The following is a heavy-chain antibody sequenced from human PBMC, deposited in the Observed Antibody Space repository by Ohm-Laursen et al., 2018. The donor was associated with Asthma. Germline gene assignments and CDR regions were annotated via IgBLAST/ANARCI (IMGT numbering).Heavy chain of an antibody. Sequence: SLRLSCAASGFTFSSYGMHWVRQAPGKGLEWVAVISYDGSNKYYADSVKGRFTISRDNSKNTLYLQMNSLRAEDRAVYYCARATTVTTYWFDPWGQGTLVTVSS. CDR3: ARATTVTTYWFDP. D-gene: IGHD4-11*01. CDR1: GFTFSSYG. CDR2: ISYDGSNK. J-gene: IGHJ5*02. V-gene: IGHV3-30*03.